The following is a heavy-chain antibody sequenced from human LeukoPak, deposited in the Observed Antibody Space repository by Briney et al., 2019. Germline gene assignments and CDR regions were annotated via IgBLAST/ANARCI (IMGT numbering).Heavy chain of an antibody. J-gene: IGHJ4*02. Sequence: SETLSLICTVPGDSISSYNYFWGWIRQPPGKGLEWVGSIYYRGNTYYNPSLKSRVTLSADTSKNQFSLKVTSVTAADTAVYYCARASSGYYWDFDYWGQGALVTVSS. CDR1: GDSISSYNYF. V-gene: IGHV4-39*01. CDR3: ARASSGYYWDFDY. D-gene: IGHD3-22*01. CDR2: IYYRGNT.